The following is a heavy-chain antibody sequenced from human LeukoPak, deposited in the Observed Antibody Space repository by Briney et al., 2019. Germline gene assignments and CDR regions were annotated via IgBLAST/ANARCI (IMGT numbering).Heavy chain of an antibody. J-gene: IGHJ2*01. CDR2: ISSSGSTI. Sequence: PGGSLRLSCAASGFTXSXFEMNXXXXXPGKGLEWVSYISSSGSTIYYADSVKGRITISRDNAKNSLYLQMNSLRAEDTAVYYCAREANWYFDLWGRGTLVTVSS. CDR3: AREANWYFDL. D-gene: IGHD5-12*01. CDR1: GFTXSXFE. V-gene: IGHV3-48*03.